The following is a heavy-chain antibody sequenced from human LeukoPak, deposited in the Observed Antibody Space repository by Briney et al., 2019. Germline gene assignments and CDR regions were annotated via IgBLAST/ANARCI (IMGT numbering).Heavy chain of an antibody. D-gene: IGHD4-11*01. CDR3: ARRVESKVTNWFDP. CDR1: GYSFTSCW. J-gene: IGHJ5*02. V-gene: IGHV5-51*01. Sequence: GESLQISCKGSGYSFTSCWIGWVRQMPGKGLEWMGIIYPGDSDTRYSPSFQGQVTISADKSISTAYLQWSSLKASDTAMYYCARRVESKVTNWFDPWGQGTLVTVSP. CDR2: IYPGDSDT.